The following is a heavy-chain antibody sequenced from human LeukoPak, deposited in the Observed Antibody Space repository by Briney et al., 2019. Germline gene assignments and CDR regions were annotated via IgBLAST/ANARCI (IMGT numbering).Heavy chain of an antibody. D-gene: IGHD2-15*01. V-gene: IGHV4-39*01. CDR3: ARRGAPDCSGGSCYKVDY. J-gene: IGHJ4*02. CDR1: GHSISSSYY. CDR2: IYYSGST. Sequence: SETLSLTCAVSGHSISSSYYWGWIRQPPGKGLEWIGSIYYSGSTYYNPSLKSQVTISVDTSKNQFSLKLSSVTAADTAVYYCARRGAPDCSGGSCYKVDYWGQGTLVTVSS.